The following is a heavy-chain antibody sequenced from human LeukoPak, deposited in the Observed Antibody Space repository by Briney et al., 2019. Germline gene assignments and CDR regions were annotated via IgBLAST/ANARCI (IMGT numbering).Heavy chain of an antibody. D-gene: IGHD6-13*01. CDR3: ARARKYSSSWYYFDY. J-gene: IGHJ4*02. CDR2: ISSSSSYI. Sequence: GGSLRLSCAASGFTFSSYSMNWVRQAPGKGLEWVSSISSSSSYIYYADSVKGRFTISRGNAKNSLYLQMNSLRAEDTAVYYCARARKYSSSWYYFDYWGQGTLVTVSS. CDR1: GFTFSSYS. V-gene: IGHV3-21*01.